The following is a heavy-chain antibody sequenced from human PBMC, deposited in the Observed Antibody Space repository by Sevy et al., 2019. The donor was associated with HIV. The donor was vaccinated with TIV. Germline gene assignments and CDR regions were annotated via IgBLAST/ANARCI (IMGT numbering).Heavy chain of an antibody. V-gene: IGHV3-23*01. CDR2: IRGSGGST. Sequence: GGSLRLSCAASGFTFSSYAMSWVRQAPGKELEWVSAIRGSGGSTYYADSVKGRFTISRDNSKNTLYLQMNSLRAEDTAVYYCASVGYSSGWTGGYWGQGTLVTVSS. CDR1: GFTFSSYA. J-gene: IGHJ4*02. D-gene: IGHD6-19*01. CDR3: ASVGYSSGWTGGY.